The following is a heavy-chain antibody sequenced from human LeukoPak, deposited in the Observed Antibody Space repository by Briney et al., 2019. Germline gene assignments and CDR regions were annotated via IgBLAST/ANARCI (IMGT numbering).Heavy chain of an antibody. J-gene: IGHJ4*02. CDR1: GGSFSGYY. CDR2: IYHSGST. CDR3: ARGKSGYYDSSGFQDY. Sequence: SETLSLTCAVYGGSFSGYYWSWIRQPPGKGLEWIGEIYHSGSTNYNPSLKSRVTISVDRSKNQFSLKLSSVTAADTAVYYCARGKSGYYDSSGFQDYWGQGTLVTVSS. V-gene: IGHV4-34*01. D-gene: IGHD3-22*01.